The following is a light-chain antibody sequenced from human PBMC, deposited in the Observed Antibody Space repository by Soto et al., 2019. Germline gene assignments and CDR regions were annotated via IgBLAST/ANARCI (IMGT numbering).Light chain of an antibody. CDR1: QSITSW. J-gene: IGKJ4*01. Sequence: DIPITQSPSTLYASVGDRVTITCRASQSITSWLAWYQQKPGKAPNLLIYDASSLQSGVPSRFSGSGAGTEVTLTLSSLQPDDSATYYCQHYNSHDDIAFGRGTKVEIK. V-gene: IGKV1-5*01. CDR2: DAS. CDR3: QHYNSHDDIA.